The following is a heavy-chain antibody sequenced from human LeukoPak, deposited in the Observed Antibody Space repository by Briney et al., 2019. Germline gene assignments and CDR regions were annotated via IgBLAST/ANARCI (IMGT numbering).Heavy chain of an antibody. Sequence: PSETLSLTCTASGGSISSYCWSWIRQPAGKGLEWIGRIYTSGDTNYNPYLKSRVTMAVDTSKHQFSLRLNSVTAADTAVYCRAREESGYCNGGSCPGYFDSWGQGTLVTVSS. J-gene: IGHJ4*02. CDR1: GGSISSYC. CDR2: IYTSGDT. CDR3: AREESGYCNGGSCPGYFDS. D-gene: IGHD2-15*01. V-gene: IGHV4-4*07.